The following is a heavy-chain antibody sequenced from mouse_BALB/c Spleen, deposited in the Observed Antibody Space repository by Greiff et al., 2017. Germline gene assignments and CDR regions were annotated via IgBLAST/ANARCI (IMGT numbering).Heavy chain of an antibody. D-gene: IGHD2-12*01. V-gene: IGHV10-1*02. CDR2: IRSKSNNYAT. CDR3: VRESYDYYAMDY. CDR1: GFTFNTYA. Sequence: EVKLVESGGGLVQPKGSLKLSCAASGFTFNTYAMNWVRQAPGKGLEWVARIRSKSNNYATYYADSVKDRFTISRDDSQSMLYLQMNNLKTEDTAMYYCVRESYDYYAMDYWGQGTSVTVSS. J-gene: IGHJ4*01.